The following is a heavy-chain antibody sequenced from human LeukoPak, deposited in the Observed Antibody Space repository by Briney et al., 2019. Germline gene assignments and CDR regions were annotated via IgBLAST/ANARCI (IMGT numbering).Heavy chain of an antibody. Sequence: SETLSLTCTVSGGSISSSSYYWGWIRQPPGKGLEWIGSIYYSGSTYYNPSLKSRVTISVDTSKNQFSLKLSSVTAADTAVYYCAREPLASPADYWGQGTLVTVSS. CDR1: GGSISSSSYY. J-gene: IGHJ4*02. D-gene: IGHD2-15*01. CDR2: IYYSGST. V-gene: IGHV4-39*02. CDR3: AREPLASPADY.